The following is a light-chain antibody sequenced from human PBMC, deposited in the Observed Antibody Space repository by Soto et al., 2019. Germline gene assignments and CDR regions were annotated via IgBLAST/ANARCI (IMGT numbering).Light chain of an antibody. CDR3: QRYDTYSWT. CDR2: AAS. CDR1: QSISSW. J-gene: IGKJ1*01. Sequence: IQMTKSPSTLSASVGGRVTITCRASQSISSWLAWYQQKPGKAPKLLIYAASGLASGVPSRFSGSVSGTEFTLTISSLQPDDFATYYCQRYDTYSWTFGQGTKVAIK. V-gene: IGKV1-5*03.